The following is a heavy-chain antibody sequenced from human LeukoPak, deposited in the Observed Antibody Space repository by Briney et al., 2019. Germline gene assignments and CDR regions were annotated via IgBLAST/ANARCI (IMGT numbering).Heavy chain of an antibody. V-gene: IGHV4-34*01. CDR1: GGSFSGYH. D-gene: IGHD5-18*01. Sequence: AETLSLTCAVYGGSFSGYHWSWIRQPPWKGLEWIGEINHRGSTNDNPSLKSRVTISVDTSKNQFSLKLSSVTAADTAVYYCASTSAMVYFDYWGQETRVTVSS. CDR3: ASTSAMVYFDY. CDR2: INHRGST. J-gene: IGHJ4*02.